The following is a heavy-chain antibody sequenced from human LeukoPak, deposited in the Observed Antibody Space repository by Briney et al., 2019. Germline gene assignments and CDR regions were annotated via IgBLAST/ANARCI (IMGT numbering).Heavy chain of an antibody. CDR3: ARVAVAGPHMDY. CDR1: GLTFSRYW. J-gene: IGHJ4*02. CDR2: IKEDGSEK. V-gene: IGHV3-7*01. Sequence: GGSLRLSCAASGLTFSRYWMSWVRQAPGKGLERVANIKEDGSEKYYVDSVKGRFTISRDNAKNSLYLQMNSLRAEDTAVYYCARVAVAGPHMDYWGQGTLVTVSS. D-gene: IGHD6-19*01.